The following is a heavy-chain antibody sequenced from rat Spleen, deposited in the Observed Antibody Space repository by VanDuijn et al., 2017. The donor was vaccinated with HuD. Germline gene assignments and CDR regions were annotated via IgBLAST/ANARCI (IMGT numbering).Heavy chain of an antibody. V-gene: IGHV5-58*01. Sequence: EVQLVETGGGLVQPGRSLKLSCVASGFTFSSYWMYWIRQAPGKGLEWVSSINTDGGSTYYPDSVKGRFTISRDNAENTVYLQMNSLRSEDTATYYCAKDLAVTTVGYVMDAWGQGASVTVSS. CDR1: GFTFSSYW. D-gene: IGHD1-8*01. CDR3: AKDLAVTTVGYVMDA. J-gene: IGHJ4*01. CDR2: INTDGGST.